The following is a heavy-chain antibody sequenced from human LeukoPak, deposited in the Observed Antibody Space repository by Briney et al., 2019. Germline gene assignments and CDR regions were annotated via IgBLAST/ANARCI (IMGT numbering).Heavy chain of an antibody. V-gene: IGHV5-51*01. CDR1: GYSFTNYW. D-gene: IGHD2-21*02. CDR3: ARLPYCGGDCYPNWFDA. Sequence: GESLKISCKGSGYSFTNYWIGWVRQMPGKGLELMGVIYPGDSATRYSPSFQGQVAISVDKSIRTAYLQWSSLKASDIAMYYCARLPYCGGDCYPNWFDAWGQGTLVTVSS. CDR2: IYPGDSAT. J-gene: IGHJ5*02.